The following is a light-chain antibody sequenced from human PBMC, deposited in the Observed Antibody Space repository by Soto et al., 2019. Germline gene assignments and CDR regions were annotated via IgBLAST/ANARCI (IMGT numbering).Light chain of an antibody. J-gene: IGLJ3*02. CDR1: TGAVTSGYY. Sequence: QTVVTQEPSLTVSPGGTVTLTCACSTGAVTSGYYPNWFQQKPGQAPRSLIYSTSNKQSWTPARFSGSLLGGKAALTLSGVQPEDEAEYYCLVYCGETWVFGGGTQLTVL. CDR3: LVYCGETWV. CDR2: STS. V-gene: IGLV7-43*01.